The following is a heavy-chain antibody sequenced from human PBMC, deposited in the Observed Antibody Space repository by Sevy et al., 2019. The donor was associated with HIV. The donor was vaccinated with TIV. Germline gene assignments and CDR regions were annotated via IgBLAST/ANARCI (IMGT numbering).Heavy chain of an antibody. V-gene: IGHV1-24*01. D-gene: IGHD2-15*01. J-gene: IGHJ5*02. CDR1: GYTLTKLS. CDR3: ATAGLRYCSGSSCYQGDWFDP. Sequence: ASVKVSCKVSGYTLTKLSIYWVRQAPGKGLEWMGDFDPQEGETIYSQRFQGRLSMTVDTSTDTAYMELSSLTSEDSAVYYCATAGLRYCSGSSCYQGDWFDPWGQGTLVTVSS. CDR2: FDPQEGET.